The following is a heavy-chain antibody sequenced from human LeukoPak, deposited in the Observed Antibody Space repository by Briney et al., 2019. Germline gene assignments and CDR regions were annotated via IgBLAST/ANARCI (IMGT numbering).Heavy chain of an antibody. D-gene: IGHD6-13*01. V-gene: IGHV4-34*01. CDR1: GGSFSGYY. Sequence: PSETLSLTCAVYGGSFSGYYWSWIRQPPGKGLEWIGEINHSGSTNYNPSLKSRVTISVDTSKNQFSLKLSSVTAADTAVYYCARGPQTIAAAGGYYFDYWGQGTLVTASS. J-gene: IGHJ4*02. CDR3: ARGPQTIAAAGGYYFDY. CDR2: INHSGST.